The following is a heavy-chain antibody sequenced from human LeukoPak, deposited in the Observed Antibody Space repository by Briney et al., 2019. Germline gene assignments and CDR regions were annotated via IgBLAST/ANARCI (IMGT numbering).Heavy chain of an antibody. CDR2: IKQDGSEK. Sequence: GGSLRLSCAASGFTFSNFWMSWVRQAPGKGLEWVANIKQDGSEKYYVDSVKGRFTISRDNAKNSLYLQMNGLRAEDTAVYYCARARPLDYWGQGTLVTVSS. CDR3: ARARPLDY. J-gene: IGHJ4*02. CDR1: GFTFSNFW. V-gene: IGHV3-7*01.